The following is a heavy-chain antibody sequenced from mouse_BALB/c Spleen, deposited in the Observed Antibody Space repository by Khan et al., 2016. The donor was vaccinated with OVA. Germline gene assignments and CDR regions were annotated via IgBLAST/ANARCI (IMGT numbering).Heavy chain of an antibody. CDR1: GYSFTGYY. Sequence: IQLVQSGHDLVKPGASVKISCKASGYSFTGYYIHWVKQSHGKSLEWIGRVNPNNGGTSYNQKFKGKAILTVDKSSNTAYMELRSLTSEDSAVYSCAIYHGYFDVWGAGTTVTVSS. CDR3: AIYHGYFDV. CDR2: VNPNNGGT. V-gene: IGHV1-26*01. J-gene: IGHJ1*01.